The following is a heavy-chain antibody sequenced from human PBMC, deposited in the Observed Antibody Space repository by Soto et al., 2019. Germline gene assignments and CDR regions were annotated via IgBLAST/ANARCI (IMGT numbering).Heavy chain of an antibody. CDR2: ISAYNGNT. CDR1: FTGYL. CDR3: ARLTSDITIFGVVIGEYYYYYGMDV. V-gene: IGHV1-18*01. D-gene: IGHD3-3*01. J-gene: IGHJ6*02. Sequence: FTGYLNNWVRQAPGQGLEWMGWISAYNGNTNYAQKLQGRVTMTTDTSTSTAYMELRSLRSDDTAVYYCARLTSDITIFGVVIGEYYYYYGMDVWGQGTTVTVSS.